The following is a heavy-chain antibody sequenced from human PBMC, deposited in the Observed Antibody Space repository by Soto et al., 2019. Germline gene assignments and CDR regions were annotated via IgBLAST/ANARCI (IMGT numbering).Heavy chain of an antibody. Sequence: SETLSLSCTVSGGSICSGGYDWSWIRQHPGKGLEWIGYIYYSGSTYYNPSLKSRVTISVDTSKNQFSLKLSSVTAADTAVYYCARGGWSPAPYYYYYYGMDVWGQGTTVTVS. CDR1: GGSICSGGYD. V-gene: IGHV4-31*03. CDR3: ARGGWSPAPYYYYYYGMDV. CDR2: IYYSGST. J-gene: IGHJ6*02. D-gene: IGHD3-3*01.